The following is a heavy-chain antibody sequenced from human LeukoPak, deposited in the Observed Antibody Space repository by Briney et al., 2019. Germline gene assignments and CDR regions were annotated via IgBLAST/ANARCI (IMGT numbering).Heavy chain of an antibody. CDR3: STDPGVDVLRYFDWPVLGGTRFAFDI. V-gene: IGHV1-18*01. D-gene: IGHD3-9*01. J-gene: IGHJ3*02. CDR1: GYSFTSFG. Sequence: ASVTLSFTSSGYSFTSFGINWLRQAPGHRLEWLGWISNYNGNTNYDHKLHGRVTITTATSTSKAYMALRSLTLAAAAAAYCSTDPGVDVLRYFDWPVLGGTRFAFDIWVQGTIVTVSS. CDR2: ISNYNGNT.